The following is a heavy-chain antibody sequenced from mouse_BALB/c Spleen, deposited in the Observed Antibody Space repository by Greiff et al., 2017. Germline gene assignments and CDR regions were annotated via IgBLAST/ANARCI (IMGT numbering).Heavy chain of an antibody. D-gene: IGHD2-2*01. Sequence: VKLMESGPGLVAPSQSLSITCTVSGFSLTSYGVHWVRQPPGKGLEWLGVIWAGGSTNYNSALMSRLSISKDNSKSQVFLKMISLQTDDTAMYYCARENYGYDAPFAYWGQGTLVTVSA. CDR1: GFSLTSYG. J-gene: IGHJ3*01. CDR2: IWAGGST. CDR3: ARENYGYDAPFAY. V-gene: IGHV2-9*02.